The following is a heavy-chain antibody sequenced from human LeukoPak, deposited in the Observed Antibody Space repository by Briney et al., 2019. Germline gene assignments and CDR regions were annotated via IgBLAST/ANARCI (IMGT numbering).Heavy chain of an antibody. D-gene: IGHD6-19*01. CDR2: ISSSSSTI. J-gene: IGHJ5*02. CDR1: GFTFSSYS. V-gene: IGHV3-48*01. CDR3: ARAGGLVVAGTFDP. Sequence: GGSLRLSCAASGFTFSSYSMNWIRQAPGKGLEWVSYISSSSSTIYYADSVKGRFTISRDNAKNSLYLQMNSLRAEDTAVYYCARAGGLVVAGTFDPWGQGTLVTVSS.